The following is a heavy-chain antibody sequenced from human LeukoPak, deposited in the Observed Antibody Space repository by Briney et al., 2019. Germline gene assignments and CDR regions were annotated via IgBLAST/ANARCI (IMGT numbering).Heavy chain of an antibody. CDR3: AKDGLQFSEWLPPLGY. J-gene: IGHJ4*02. Sequence: TGGSLRLSCAAPGFTLSSYAMSWVRQAPGKGLEWVLLISGNAGSTYYAGSVKGRFTISRDITKNTLYLQMNSLRAEDTAVYYCAKDGLQFSEWLPPLGYWGQGTLVTVSS. CDR1: GFTLSSYA. CDR2: ISGNAGST. D-gene: IGHD3-3*01. V-gene: IGHV3-23*01.